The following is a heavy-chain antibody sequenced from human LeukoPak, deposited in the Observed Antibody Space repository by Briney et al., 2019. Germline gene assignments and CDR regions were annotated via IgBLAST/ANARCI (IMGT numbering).Heavy chain of an antibody. V-gene: IGHV3-53*01. Sequence: PGESLILSCAASGFTVSSNYMSWVRQAPGKGLEWVSVIYSGGSTYYADSVKGRFTISRDNSKNTLYLQMNSLRAEDTAVYYCARAPHTGSYFFDYWGQGTLVTVSS. CDR1: GFTVSSNY. CDR2: IYSGGST. J-gene: IGHJ4*02. D-gene: IGHD1-26*01. CDR3: ARAPHTGSYFFDY.